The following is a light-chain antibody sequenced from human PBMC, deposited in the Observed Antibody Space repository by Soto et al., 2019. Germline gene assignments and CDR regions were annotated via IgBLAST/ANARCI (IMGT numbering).Light chain of an antibody. V-gene: IGLV2-14*03. CDR2: DVS. CDR3: ASYTSRSTLV. J-gene: IGLJ1*01. CDR1: SSDVGGYDF. Sequence: QSALTQPASVSGSPGQSITISCTGSSSDVGGYDFVSWYQHHPGKAPRLMIFDVSNRPSAVSNRFSGSKSGNTASRTISGLQAEDEGDYYCASYTSRSTLVFGTGTKVTVL.